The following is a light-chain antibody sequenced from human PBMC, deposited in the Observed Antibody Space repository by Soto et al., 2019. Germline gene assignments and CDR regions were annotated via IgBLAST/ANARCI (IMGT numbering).Light chain of an antibody. Sequence: EIVLTQSPATLSLSPGERATLSCRASQSVSSYLAWYQQKPGQAPRLLIYDASNKATGIPARFSGSGSGTDFTLTISSLEHEDLAVYYCQQRSNWPPAFGQRTKLEIK. J-gene: IGKJ2*01. CDR1: QSVSSY. V-gene: IGKV3-11*01. CDR2: DAS. CDR3: QQRSNWPPA.